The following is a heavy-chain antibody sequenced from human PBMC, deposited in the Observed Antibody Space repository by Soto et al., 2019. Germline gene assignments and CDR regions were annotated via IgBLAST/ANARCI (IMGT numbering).Heavy chain of an antibody. J-gene: IGHJ6*02. Sequence: QVQLVQSGAEVKKPGSSVKVSCKASGGTFRSYAISWVRQAPGQGLEWMGGITTIFGTANYAQKFQGRVTITADESTSTAYMELSSLRSEDTAVYYCARPRRVAAMNYFYYYGMDVWGQGTTVTVSS. CDR3: ARPRRVAAMNYFYYYGMDV. D-gene: IGHD1-26*01. V-gene: IGHV1-69*12. CDR1: GGTFRSYA. CDR2: ITTIFGTA.